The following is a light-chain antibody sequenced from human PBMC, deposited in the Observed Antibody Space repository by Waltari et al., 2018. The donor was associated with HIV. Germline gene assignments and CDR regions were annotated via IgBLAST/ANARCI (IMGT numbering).Light chain of an antibody. CDR3: CSYASYSTFHVV. J-gene: IGLJ2*01. Sequence: QSALTQPASASGSPGQSIAISCTGARSDVGRYNLVSWYQQHPGKAPKLMIYAVTKRPSGVSDRFSGSKSGNTASLTISGLQAEDEADYYCCSYASYSTFHVVFGGGTKLTVL. V-gene: IGLV2-23*02. CDR1: RSDVGRYNL. CDR2: AVT.